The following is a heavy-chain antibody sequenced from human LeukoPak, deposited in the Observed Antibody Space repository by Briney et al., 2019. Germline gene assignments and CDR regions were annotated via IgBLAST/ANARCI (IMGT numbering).Heavy chain of an antibody. CDR1: GFTFSSYG. J-gene: IGHJ4*02. CDR3: AKDPGDDSSLFYYFDY. Sequence: GGSLRLSCAASGFTFSSYGMHWVRQAPCKGLEWVAVISYDGSNKYYADSVKGRFTISRDNSKNTLYLQMNSLRAEDTAVYYCAKDPGDDSSLFYYFDYWGQGTLVTVSS. CDR2: ISYDGSNK. D-gene: IGHD3-22*01. V-gene: IGHV3-30*18.